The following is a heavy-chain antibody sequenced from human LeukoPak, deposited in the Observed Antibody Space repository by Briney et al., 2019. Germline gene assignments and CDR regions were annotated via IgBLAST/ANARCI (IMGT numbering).Heavy chain of an antibody. CDR2: ISSSSSYM. Sequence: GGSLRLSCAASGFTFSDYNMNWVRQAPGKGLEWVSSISSSSSYMYYADSVKGRFTISRDNAKNSLYMQVNSLRAEDTAVYYCARGGYSSSWYHDSWGQGTLVTVSS. V-gene: IGHV3-21*01. D-gene: IGHD6-13*01. J-gene: IGHJ4*02. CDR3: ARGGYSSSWYHDS. CDR1: GFTFSDYN.